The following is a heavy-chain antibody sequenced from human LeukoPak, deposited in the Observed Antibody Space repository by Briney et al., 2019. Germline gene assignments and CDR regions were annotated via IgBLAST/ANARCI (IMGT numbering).Heavy chain of an antibody. Sequence: GGSLRLSCAVSGFTFSSYWINWVRQAPEKGPEWVASINPDGSDHYYVDSVKGRFTISRDNAKDSLYLQMSSLRVEDTAVYFCVRGRPYWGQGTLVTVSS. J-gene: IGHJ4*02. CDR1: GFTFSSYW. CDR2: INPDGSDH. V-gene: IGHV3-7*05. CDR3: VRGRPY.